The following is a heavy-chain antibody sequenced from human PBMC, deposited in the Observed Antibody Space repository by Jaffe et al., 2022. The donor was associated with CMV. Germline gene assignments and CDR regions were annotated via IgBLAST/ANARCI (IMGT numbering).Heavy chain of an antibody. J-gene: IGHJ6*03. D-gene: IGHD3-9*01. CDR1: GFTFSSYE. V-gene: IGHV3-48*03. Sequence: EVQLVESGGGLVQPGGSLRLSCAASGFTFSSYEMNWVRQAPGKGLEWVSYISSSGSTIYYADSVKGRFTISRDNAKNSLYLQMNSLRAEDTAVYYCAREGAYYDILTGYYISYYYMDVWGKGTTVTVSS. CDR3: AREGAYYDILTGYYISYYYMDV. CDR2: ISSSGSTI.